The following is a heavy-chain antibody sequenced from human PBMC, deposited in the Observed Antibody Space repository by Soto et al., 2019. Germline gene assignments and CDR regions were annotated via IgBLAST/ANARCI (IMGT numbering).Heavy chain of an antibody. Sequence: QVQLVQSGAEEKKPGASVKVSCKASGYTFTSYAMHWVRQAPGQRLEWMGWINAGNGNTKYSRKFQGRVTITRDTSASTAYMELSSLRSEDTAVDYCARGGEPMDDGGQGTLGTVSS. CDR2: INAGNGNT. D-gene: IGHD2-21*01. CDR3: ARGGEPMDD. J-gene: IGHJ4*02. V-gene: IGHV1-3*05. CDR1: GYTFTSYA.